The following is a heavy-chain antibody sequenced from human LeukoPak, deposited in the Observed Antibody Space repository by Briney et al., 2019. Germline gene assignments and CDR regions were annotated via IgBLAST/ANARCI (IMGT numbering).Heavy chain of an antibody. Sequence: GGSLRLSCAASGFTLTDYWMSWVRQAPGKGLEWVANMKQDGSDINYADSMKGRFTISRDNTKNSVYLQMNSLRAEDTAVYYCARIGYSSSSFDYWGQGTLVTVSS. CDR3: ARIGYSSSSFDY. CDR2: MKQDGSDI. CDR1: GFTLTDYW. D-gene: IGHD6-13*01. V-gene: IGHV3-7*01. J-gene: IGHJ4*02.